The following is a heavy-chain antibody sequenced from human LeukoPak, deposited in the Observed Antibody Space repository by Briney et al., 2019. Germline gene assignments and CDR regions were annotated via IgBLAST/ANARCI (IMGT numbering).Heavy chain of an antibody. CDR2: IIPIFGIA. CDR1: GGTFINYA. Sequence: GASVKVSCKASGGTFINYAITWVRQAPGQGLEWMGRIIPIFGIANYAQIVQGRVTLTADTSTSTAYMEVSSLRSDDTAVYYCARDEEGFGESLIGWGQGTLVTVSS. J-gene: IGHJ4*02. CDR3: ARDEEGFGESLIG. D-gene: IGHD3-10*01. V-gene: IGHV1-69*04.